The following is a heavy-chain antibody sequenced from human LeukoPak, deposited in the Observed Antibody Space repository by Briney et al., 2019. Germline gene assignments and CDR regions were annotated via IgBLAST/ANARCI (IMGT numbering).Heavy chain of an antibody. CDR2: ISGSGGST. J-gene: IGHJ6*02. Sequence: GGSLRLSCAASGFTFSSYAMSWVRQAPGKGLEWVSAISGSGGSTYYADSVKGRFTISRDNSKNTLYLQMNSLRAEDTAVYYCARDLQPVLLWFGELYYYYGMDVWGQGTTVTVSS. CDR1: GFTFSSYA. CDR3: ARDLQPVLLWFGELYYYYGMDV. D-gene: IGHD3-10*01. V-gene: IGHV3-23*01.